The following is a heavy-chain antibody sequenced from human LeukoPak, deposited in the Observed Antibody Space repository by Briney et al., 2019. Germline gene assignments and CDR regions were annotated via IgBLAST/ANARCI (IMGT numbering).Heavy chain of an antibody. CDR3: ARNYYDSSGYYDYYYYMDV. D-gene: IGHD3-22*01. CDR2: IKQDGSEK. Sequence: PGGSLRLSCAASGFTFSSYWMSWVRQAPGKGLEWVANIKQDGSEKYYVDSVKGRFTISRDNAKNSLYLQMNSLRAEDTAVYYCARNYYDSSGYYDYYYYMDVWGKGTTVTVSS. CDR1: GFTFSSYW. V-gene: IGHV3-7*01. J-gene: IGHJ6*03.